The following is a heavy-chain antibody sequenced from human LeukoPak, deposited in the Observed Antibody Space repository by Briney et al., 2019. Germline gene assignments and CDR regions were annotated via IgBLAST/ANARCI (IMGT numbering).Heavy chain of an antibody. CDR1: GFTFSSYG. Sequence: GGSLRLSCAASGFTFSSYGMHWVRQAPGKGLEWVAVIWYDGSNKYYADSVKGRFTISRDNSKNTLYLQMNSLRAEDTAVYYCARDWSVLVQLWRQGRGAFDIWGQGTMVTVSS. CDR2: IWYDGSNK. V-gene: IGHV3-33*01. CDR3: ARDWSVLVQLWRQGRGAFDI. J-gene: IGHJ3*02. D-gene: IGHD5-18*01.